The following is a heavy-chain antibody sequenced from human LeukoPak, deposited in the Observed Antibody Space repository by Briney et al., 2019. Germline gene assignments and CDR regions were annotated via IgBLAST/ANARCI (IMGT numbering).Heavy chain of an antibody. J-gene: IGHJ6*01. D-gene: IGHD3-3*01. CDR3: AREDSGRHYDFWXGXXXXXYXXDV. CDR1: GFTFSSCS. CDR2: ISSSSTYI. Sequence: PGGSLRLSCAASGFTFSSCSMNWVRQAPGKGLEWVSSISSSSTYIYYADSVKGRFTISRDNAKNSLYLQMNSLRAEDTALYHCAREDSGRHYDFWXGXXXXXYXXDVWGXGTTVTV. V-gene: IGHV3-21*04.